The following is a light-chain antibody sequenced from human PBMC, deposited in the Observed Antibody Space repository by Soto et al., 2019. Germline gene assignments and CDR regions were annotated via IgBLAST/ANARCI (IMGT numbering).Light chain of an antibody. V-gene: IGLV2-14*01. CDR3: ASFRSGTILV. J-gene: IGLJ1*01. CDR1: LSDIGDSNF. Sequence: QSVLTQPASVSGSPGQSFTISCTGPLSDIGDSNFISWYQHSPGKAPRLLIYEVNNRPSGVSRRFSGSKAGNTASLTISGLLDDDEADYFCASFRSGTILVFGSGTKVTVL. CDR2: EVN.